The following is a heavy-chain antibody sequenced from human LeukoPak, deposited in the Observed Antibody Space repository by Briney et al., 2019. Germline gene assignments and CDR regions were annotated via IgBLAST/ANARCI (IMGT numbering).Heavy chain of an antibody. CDR1: GFIASSNY. Sequence: GGSLRLSCVVSGFIASSNYMSWVRQAPGKGLEWVSAISGSGGSTYYADSVKGRFTISRDNSKNTLYLQMNSLRAEDTAVYYCAKDRAVAGPETFDYWGQGTLVTVSS. D-gene: IGHD6-19*01. V-gene: IGHV3-23*01. CDR3: AKDRAVAGPETFDY. J-gene: IGHJ4*02. CDR2: ISGSGGST.